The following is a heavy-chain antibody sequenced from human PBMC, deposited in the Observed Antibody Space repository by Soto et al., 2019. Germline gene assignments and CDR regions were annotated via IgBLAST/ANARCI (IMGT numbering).Heavy chain of an antibody. Sequence: SETLSLACTVSGGSISSYYWSWIRQPPGKGLEWIGYIYYSGSTNYNPSLKSRVTISVDTSKNQFSLKLSSVTAADTAVYYCARRVDYVWGSYRYSPYFDYWGQGTLVTVSS. V-gene: IGHV4-59*08. D-gene: IGHD3-16*02. CDR1: GGSISSYY. J-gene: IGHJ4*02. CDR3: ARRVDYVWGSYRYSPYFDY. CDR2: IYYSGST.